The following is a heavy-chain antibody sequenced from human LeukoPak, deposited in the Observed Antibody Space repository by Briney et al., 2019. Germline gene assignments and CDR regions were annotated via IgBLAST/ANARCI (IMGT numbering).Heavy chain of an antibody. D-gene: IGHD3-10*01. Sequence: GGSLRLSCAASGFTCCSFAMGWVPPAQGKGLVWVSAISGSGGSTDYTDSGKGRFTITRNNSKNTLYLQMNSLRAEDTAVYYCAKTVRGVSLFDYWGQGTLVTVPS. CDR2: ISGSGGST. J-gene: IGHJ4*02. CDR3: AKTVRGVSLFDY. V-gene: IGHV3-23*01. CDR1: GFTCCSFA.